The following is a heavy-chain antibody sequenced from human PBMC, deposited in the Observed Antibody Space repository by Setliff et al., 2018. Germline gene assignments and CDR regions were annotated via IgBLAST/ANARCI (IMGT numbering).Heavy chain of an antibody. CDR3: VVGYYDSSGYYSKIPFDY. CDR1: GFTFSSYS. D-gene: IGHD3-22*01. J-gene: IGHJ4*02. Sequence: GGSLRLSCIASGFTFSSYSMNWVRQAPGKGLEWVSSISGGGRYTYSADSVRGRFTISRDNAKNSLYLQMNSLRAEDTAVYYCVVGYYDSSGYYSKIPFDYWGQGTLVTVSS. V-gene: IGHV3-21*01. CDR2: ISGGGRYT.